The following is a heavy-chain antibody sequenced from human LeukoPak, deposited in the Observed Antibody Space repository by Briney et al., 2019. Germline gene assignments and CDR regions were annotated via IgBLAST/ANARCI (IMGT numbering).Heavy chain of an antibody. V-gene: IGHV1-2*06. Sequence: ASVKVSCKASGYTFTGYYMHWVRQAPGQGLEWMGRINPNSGGTNYAQKFQGRVTMTRDTSISTAYMELSRLRSDDTAVYYCARVSTMVRGVMTFGPWGQGTLVTVSS. D-gene: IGHD3-10*01. J-gene: IGHJ5*02. CDR3: ARVSTMVRGVMTFGP. CDR1: GYTFTGYY. CDR2: INPNSGGT.